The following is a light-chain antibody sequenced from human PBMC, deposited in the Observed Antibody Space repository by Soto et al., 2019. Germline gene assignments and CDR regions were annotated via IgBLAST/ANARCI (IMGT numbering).Light chain of an antibody. CDR1: QSVGSY. J-gene: IGKJ4*01. CDR2: DAS. V-gene: IGKV3-11*01. Sequence: EIVLTQSPDTLSLSPGQRATLSCRASQSVGSYLAWYQQKPGQAPRLLIYDASNRATGIPARFSGSGSGTDFTLTISSLEPEDFAVYYCQQRSNWRTFGGGTKVEIK. CDR3: QQRSNWRT.